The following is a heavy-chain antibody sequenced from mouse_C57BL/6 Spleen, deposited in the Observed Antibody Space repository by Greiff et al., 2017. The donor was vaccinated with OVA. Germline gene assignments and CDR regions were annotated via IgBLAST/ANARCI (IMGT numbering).Heavy chain of an antibody. J-gene: IGHJ2*01. V-gene: IGHV1-59*01. CDR2: IDPSDSYT. CDR1: GYTFTSYW. D-gene: IGHD1-1*01. Sequence: QVQLKQPGAELVRPGTSVKLSCKASGYTFTSYWMHWVKQRPGQGLEWIGVIDPSDSYTNYNQKFKGKATLTVDTSSSTAYMQLSSLTSEDSAVYYCARDSYYGSSYPYYFDYWGQGTTLTVSS. CDR3: ARDSYYGSSYPYYFDY.